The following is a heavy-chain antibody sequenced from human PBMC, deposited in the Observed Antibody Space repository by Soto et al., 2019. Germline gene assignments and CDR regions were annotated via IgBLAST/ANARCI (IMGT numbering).Heavy chain of an antibody. CDR1: GFTFSNSW. CDR3: ARGGKWFEP. V-gene: IGHV3-7*05. Sequence: EVQLVESGGGLVQPGGSLRLSCAASGFTFSNSWMAWVRQAPGKGLEWVANIDQDGGEKYYVDSVKGRFTISRDNAKNSLYLHMNSLRAEDTAVYYCARGGKWFEPWGQGTLVTVSS. CDR2: IDQDGGEK. J-gene: IGHJ5*02. D-gene: IGHD3-10*01.